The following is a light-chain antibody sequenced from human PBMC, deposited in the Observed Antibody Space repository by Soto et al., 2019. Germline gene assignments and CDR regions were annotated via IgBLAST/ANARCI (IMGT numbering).Light chain of an antibody. CDR1: SSDVGAYNY. J-gene: IGLJ1*01. CDR3: SSYTGNADILYV. V-gene: IGLV2-8*01. CDR2: EVT. Sequence: QSALIQPPSASGSPGQSVAISCTGTSSDVGAYNYVSWYQLHPGKVPKLIISEVTKRPSGVPDRFSGSKSGNTASLTVSGLQADDEADYHCSSYTGNADILYVFGSGTKVTVL.